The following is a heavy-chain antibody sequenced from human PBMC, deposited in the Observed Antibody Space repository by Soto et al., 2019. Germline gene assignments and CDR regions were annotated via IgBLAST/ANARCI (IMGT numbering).Heavy chain of an antibody. Sequence: GGSLRLSCAASGFTFSSYAMHWVRQAPGKGLECVAVISYDGSNKYYADSVKGRFTISRDNSKSTLYLQMNSLRAEDTSLYYCAKGRSYYYYYGVDVWGQGTTVTVSS. CDR1: GFTFSSYA. V-gene: IGHV3-30-3*01. J-gene: IGHJ6*02. CDR2: ISYDGSNK. CDR3: AKGRSYYYYYGVDV.